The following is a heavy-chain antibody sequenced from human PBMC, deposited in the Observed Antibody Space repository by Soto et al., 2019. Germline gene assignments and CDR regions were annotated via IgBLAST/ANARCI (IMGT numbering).Heavy chain of an antibody. J-gene: IGHJ4*02. CDR2: ISAYNGNT. V-gene: IGHV1-18*01. CDR3: ARDQPFLGTTGTALDY. D-gene: IGHD1-1*01. CDR1: GYTFTSYG. Sequence: ASVKVSCKASGYTFTSYGISWVRQAPGQGLEWMGWISAYNGNTNYAQKLQGRVTMTTDTSTSTAYMELRSLRSDDTAVYYCARDQPFLGTTGTALDYWGQGTLVTVSS.